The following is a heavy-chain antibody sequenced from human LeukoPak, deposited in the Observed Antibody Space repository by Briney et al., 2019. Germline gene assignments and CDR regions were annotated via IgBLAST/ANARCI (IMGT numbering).Heavy chain of an antibody. CDR3: GSRAHVGAGTYSPYDY. CDR2: IRGSGGRK. CDR1: GFTFSNYG. J-gene: IGHJ4*02. D-gene: IGHD3-10*01. Sequence: GGSLRLSCAASGFTFSNYGMSWVRQAPGKGLEWVSVIRGSGGRKFLADSVKGRFTISRDNSRDTVYLQMNSLRAEDTAVYYCGSRAHVGAGTYSPYDYWGQGTLVTVSS. V-gene: IGHV3-23*01.